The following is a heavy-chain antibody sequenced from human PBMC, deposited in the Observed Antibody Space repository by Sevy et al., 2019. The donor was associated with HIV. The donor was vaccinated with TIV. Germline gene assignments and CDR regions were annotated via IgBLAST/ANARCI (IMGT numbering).Heavy chain of an antibody. Sequence: GGSLRLSCTASAFTFGEYSRSWFRQAPGKGLEWVSFIRSEVYGGTTEYAASVKGRFTISRDDSKSIAYLQMSSLKTEDTAVYYCTRGRRVYADYGVDYWGQGTLVTVSS. D-gene: IGHD4-17*01. V-gene: IGHV3-49*03. CDR1: AFTFGEYS. CDR2: IRSEVYGGTT. CDR3: TRGRRVYADYGVDY. J-gene: IGHJ4*02.